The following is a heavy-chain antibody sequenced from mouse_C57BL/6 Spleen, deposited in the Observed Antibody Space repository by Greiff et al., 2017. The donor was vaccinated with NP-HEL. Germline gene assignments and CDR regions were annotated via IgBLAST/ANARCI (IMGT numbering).Heavy chain of an antibody. J-gene: IGHJ3*01. CDR3: TKGYSNYVWFAY. Sequence: QVQLQQSGAELVRPGASVTLSCKASGYTFTDYEMHWVKQTPVHGLEWIGAIDPETGGTAYNQKFKGKAILTADKSSSTAYMELRSLTSEDSAVYYCTKGYSNYVWFAYWGQGTLVTVSA. V-gene: IGHV1-15*01. D-gene: IGHD2-5*01. CDR1: GYTFTDYE. CDR2: IDPETGGT.